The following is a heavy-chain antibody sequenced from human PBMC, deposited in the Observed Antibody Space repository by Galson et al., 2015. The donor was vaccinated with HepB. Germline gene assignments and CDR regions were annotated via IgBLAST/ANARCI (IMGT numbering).Heavy chain of an antibody. CDR1: GFTFSSYA. V-gene: IGHV3-23*01. D-gene: IGHD6-19*01. J-gene: IGHJ4*02. CDR3: VHRALSIAVAGTGFDY. CDR2: ISGSGGST. Sequence: SLRLSCAASGFTFSSYAMSWVRQAPGKGLEWVSAISGSGGSTYYADSVKGRFTISRDNSKNTLHLQMNSLRAEDTAVYYCVHRALSIAVAGTGFDYWGQGTLVTVSS.